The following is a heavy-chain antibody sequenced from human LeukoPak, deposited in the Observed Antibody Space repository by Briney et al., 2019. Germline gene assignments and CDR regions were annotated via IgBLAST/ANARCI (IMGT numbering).Heavy chain of an antibody. Sequence: GGSLRLSCAASGFTFSSYWMSWVRQAPGKGLEWVANIKQDGSEKYYVDSVKGRFTISRDNAKNSLYLQMNSLRAEDTAVYYCARDGSRMVQGEFDYWGQGTLVTVSS. CDR1: GFTFSSYW. CDR3: ARDGSRMVQGEFDY. J-gene: IGHJ4*02. CDR2: IKQDGSEK. D-gene: IGHD3-10*01. V-gene: IGHV3-7*01.